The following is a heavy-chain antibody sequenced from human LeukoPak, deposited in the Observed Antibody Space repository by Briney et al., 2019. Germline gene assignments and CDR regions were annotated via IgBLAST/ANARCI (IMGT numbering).Heavy chain of an antibody. CDR2: IYHSGST. CDR3: ATVLSLGYSYGVGYFDY. D-gene: IGHD5-18*01. Sequence: SETLSLTCTVSGYSISSGYYWGWIRQPPGKGLEWIGSIYHSGSTYYNPSLKSRVTISVDTSKNQFSLKLSSVTAADTAVYYCATVLSLGYSYGVGYFDYWGQGTLVTVSS. CDR1: GYSISSGYY. J-gene: IGHJ4*02. V-gene: IGHV4-38-2*02.